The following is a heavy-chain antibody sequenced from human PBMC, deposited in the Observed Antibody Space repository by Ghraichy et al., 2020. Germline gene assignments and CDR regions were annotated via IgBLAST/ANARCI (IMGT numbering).Heavy chain of an antibody. V-gene: IGHV4-34*01. CDR2: INHSGST. CDR1: GGSFSGYY. CDR3: ARGLALLSEYYYGMDV. D-gene: IGHD2-2*01. J-gene: IGHJ6*02. Sequence: SETLSLTCAVYGGSFSGYYWSWIRQPPGKGLEWIGEINHSGSTNYNPSLKSRVTISVDTSKNQFSLKLSSVTAADTAVYYCARGLALLSEYYYGMDVWGQGTTVTVSS.